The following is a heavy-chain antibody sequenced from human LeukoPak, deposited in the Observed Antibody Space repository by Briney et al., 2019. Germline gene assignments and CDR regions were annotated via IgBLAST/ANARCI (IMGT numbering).Heavy chain of an antibody. V-gene: IGHV3-11*03. Sequence: GGSLRLSCAASGFTFSDYYMSWIRQAPGKGLEWVSYMSSSSSYTNYADSVKGRFTISRDNAKNSLYLQMNSLRAEDTAVYYCARSRLWFGGGGAFDIWGQGTMVTVSS. CDR3: ARSRLWFGGGGAFDI. D-gene: IGHD3-10*01. CDR1: GFTFSDYY. J-gene: IGHJ3*02. CDR2: MSSSSSYT.